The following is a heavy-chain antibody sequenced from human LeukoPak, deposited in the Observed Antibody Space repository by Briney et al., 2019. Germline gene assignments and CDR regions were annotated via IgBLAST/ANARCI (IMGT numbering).Heavy chain of an antibody. V-gene: IGHV3-64*01. CDR2: ISSNGGIT. CDR1: GFTFSSYA. CDR3: ARDQLLLSYYYGMDV. J-gene: IGHJ6*02. D-gene: IGHD2-2*01. Sequence: GGSLRFSCAASGFTFSSYAMHWVRQARGKGLEYVSAISSNGGITYYANSVEGRFTISRDNTKNTLYLQMGSLRAEDMAVYYCARDQLLLSYYYGMDVWGQGTTVTVSS.